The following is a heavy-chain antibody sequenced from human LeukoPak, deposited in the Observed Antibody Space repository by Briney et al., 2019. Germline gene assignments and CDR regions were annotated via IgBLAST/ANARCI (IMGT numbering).Heavy chain of an antibody. V-gene: IGHV1-18*01. J-gene: IGHJ3*02. CDR1: GYTFTSYG. Sequence: ASVKVSCKASGYTFTSYGISWVRQAPGQGLEWMGWISAYNGNTNYAQKLQGRVTMTTDTSTSTAYMELRSLRSDDTAVYYCARDRRVLRYFDWNLQSDAFDIWGQGTMVTVSS. CDR2: ISAYNGNT. D-gene: IGHD3-9*01. CDR3: ARDRRVLRYFDWNLQSDAFDI.